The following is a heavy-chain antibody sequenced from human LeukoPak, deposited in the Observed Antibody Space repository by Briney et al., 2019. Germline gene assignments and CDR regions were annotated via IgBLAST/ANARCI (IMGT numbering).Heavy chain of an antibody. CDR1: GYTFTSYG. J-gene: IGHJ6*03. CDR2: IIPIFGTA. Sequence: GASVKVSCKASGYTFTSYGISWVRQAPGQGLEWMGGIIPIFGTANYAQKFQGRVPITADESTSTAYMELSSLRSEDTAVYYCARGPGVRFLEWLLSDYYMDVWGKGTTVTVSS. D-gene: IGHD3-3*01. CDR3: ARGPGVRFLEWLLSDYYMDV. V-gene: IGHV1-69*13.